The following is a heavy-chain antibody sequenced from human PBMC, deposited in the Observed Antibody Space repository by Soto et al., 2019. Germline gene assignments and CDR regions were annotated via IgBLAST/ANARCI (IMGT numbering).Heavy chain of an antibody. V-gene: IGHV4-31*03. Sequence: QVQLQESGPGLVKPSQTLSLTCTVSGGSISSGGYYWTWIRQHPGKGLEWNGYNYYSGITYYNPFLKSRVTISLDTSKNQFSLKLSSVTAADTAVYYCARGSSIAGLYYGMDVWGQGTTVTVSS. CDR1: GGSISSGGYY. D-gene: IGHD6-6*01. CDR3: ARGSSIAGLYYGMDV. CDR2: NYYSGIT. J-gene: IGHJ6*02.